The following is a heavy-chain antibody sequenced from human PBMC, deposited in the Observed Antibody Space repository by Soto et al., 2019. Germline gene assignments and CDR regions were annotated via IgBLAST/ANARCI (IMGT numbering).Heavy chain of an antibody. CDR1: GGSVSSSNW. J-gene: IGHJ4*02. D-gene: IGHD3-9*01. CDR2: IYYSGST. CDR3: ARVLKREYYDILTGYYTESNFDY. V-gene: IGHV4-4*02. Sequence: SETLSLTCAVSGGSVSSSNWWSWVRQPPGKGLEWIGYIYYSGSTNYNPSLKSRVTISVDTSKNQFSLKLSSVTAADTAVYYCARVLKREYYDILTGYYTESNFDYWGQGTLVTVSS.